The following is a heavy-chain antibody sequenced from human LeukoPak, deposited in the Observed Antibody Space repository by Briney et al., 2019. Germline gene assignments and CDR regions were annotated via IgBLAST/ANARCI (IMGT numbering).Heavy chain of an antibody. Sequence: PGGSLRLSCAASGFTFSSYGMHWVRQAPGMGLEWVAIISYDGRNKYYADSVKGRFTISRDNSGNTLYLQMNSLRAEDTALYYCAKGGRDGYNYFDYWGQGTLVTVSS. V-gene: IGHV3-30*18. CDR3: AKGGRDGYNYFDY. CDR2: ISYDGRNK. J-gene: IGHJ4*01. D-gene: IGHD5-24*01. CDR1: GFTFSSYG.